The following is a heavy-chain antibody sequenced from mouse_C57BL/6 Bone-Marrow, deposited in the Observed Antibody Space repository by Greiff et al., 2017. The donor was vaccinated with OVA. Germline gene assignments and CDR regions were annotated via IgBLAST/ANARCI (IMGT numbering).Heavy chain of an antibody. CDR3: ATYYDYDVGNWYFDG. Sequence: VQLQQSGAELVMPGASVKLSCKASGYTFTSYWMHWVKQRPGQGLEWIGELDPSDSYTNYNQTFKGKSTLTVDKSSSTAYMQLSSLTSEDSAVYYCATYYDYDVGNWYFDGWGTGTTVTVSS. CDR1: GYTFTSYW. V-gene: IGHV1-69*01. D-gene: IGHD2-4*01. CDR2: LDPSDSYT. J-gene: IGHJ1*03.